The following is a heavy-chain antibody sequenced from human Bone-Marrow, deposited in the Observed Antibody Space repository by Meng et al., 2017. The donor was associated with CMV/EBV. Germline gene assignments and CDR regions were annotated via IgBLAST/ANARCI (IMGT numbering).Heavy chain of an antibody. V-gene: IGHV3-23*01. CDR1: GFTVSSNY. Sequence: GGSLRLSCAASGFTVSSNYMSWVRQAPGKGLEWVSCISSSGGSTYYTDSVNGRFTISRANSKNTLYLDMSGLRGDDTAVYYCAKDSRWRHNNNWNGLDVWGQGTTVTVSS. J-gene: IGHJ6*02. D-gene: IGHD1-1*01. CDR3: AKDSRWRHNNNWNGLDV. CDR2: ISSSGGST.